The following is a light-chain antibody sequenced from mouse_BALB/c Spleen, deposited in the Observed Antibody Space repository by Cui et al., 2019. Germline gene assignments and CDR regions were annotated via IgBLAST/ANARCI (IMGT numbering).Light chain of an antibody. CDR3: QQYSNCPPSLT. CDR2: WTS. J-gene: IGKJ5*01. V-gene: IGKV6-23*01. Sequence: VAWYQQKPGQSPKLLIYWTSTRHTGVPDRVTGSGSGTDFTLTISNVQSEDLADYFCQQYSNCPPSLTFGAGTKLELK.